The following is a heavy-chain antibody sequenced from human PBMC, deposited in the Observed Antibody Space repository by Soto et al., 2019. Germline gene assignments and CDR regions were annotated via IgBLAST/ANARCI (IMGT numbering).Heavy chain of an antibody. CDR2: IWYDGSNK. V-gene: IGHV3-33*01. CDR1: GFTFSSYG. CDR3: ARDGVVVPAAEPGDWFDP. D-gene: IGHD2-2*01. J-gene: IGHJ5*02. Sequence: GGSLRLSCAASGFTFSSYGMHWVRQAPGKGLEWVAVIWYDGSNKYYADYVKGRFTISRDNSKNTLYLQMNSLRAEDTAVYYCARDGVVVPAAEPGDWFDPWGQETLVTVSS.